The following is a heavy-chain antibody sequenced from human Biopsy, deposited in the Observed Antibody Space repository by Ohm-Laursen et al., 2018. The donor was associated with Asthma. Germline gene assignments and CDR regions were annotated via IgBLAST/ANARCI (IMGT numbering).Heavy chain of an antibody. CDR3: ARDPSYFDPSVEGWHL. D-gene: IGHD3-22*01. Sequence: ASSVKVSCKGSRDIFSSYGFSGVRQAPGQGLEWMGGIIPISLTPSHARRFRGRVTISADEYTRTAYMELSSLRSEDTAVYYCARDPSYFDPSVEGWHLWGQGTMVTVSS. CDR2: IIPISLTP. V-gene: IGHV1-69*01. J-gene: IGHJ3*01. CDR1: RDIFSSYG.